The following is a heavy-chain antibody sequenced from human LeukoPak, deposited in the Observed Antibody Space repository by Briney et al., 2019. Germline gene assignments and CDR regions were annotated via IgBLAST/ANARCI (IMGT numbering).Heavy chain of an antibody. CDR3: VRGVGVSRFNYFVP. CDR2: IWYDASNK. J-gene: IGHJ5*02. Sequence: GRSLTLSCAASGFTFSSFGMHWVRQAPGKGLEWVAVIWYDASNKYYADSVKGRFTISRDNSKNTLFLQMNSLRDDDTAVYYCVRGVGVSRFNYFVPWGQGTLVIVSS. V-gene: IGHV3-33*01. D-gene: IGHD6-13*01. CDR1: GFTFSSFG.